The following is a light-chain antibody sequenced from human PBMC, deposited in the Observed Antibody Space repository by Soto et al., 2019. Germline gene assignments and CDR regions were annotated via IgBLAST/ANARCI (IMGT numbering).Light chain of an antibody. CDR3: SSYAGSTNIV. CDR1: NSDVGGYDY. V-gene: IGLV2-8*01. CDR2: GVT. Sequence: SALTQPPSASGSPGQSVTISCCGTNSDVGGYDYVSWYQQHPGKAPKVLIYGVTKRSSGVPDRFSGSKSGYTAYLTVSGLQAEDEADYYCSSYAGSTNIVFGTGAKVTV. J-gene: IGLJ1*01.